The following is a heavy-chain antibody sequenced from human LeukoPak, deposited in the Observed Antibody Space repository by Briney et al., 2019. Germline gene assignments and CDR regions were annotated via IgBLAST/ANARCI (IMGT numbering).Heavy chain of an antibody. CDR3: ARRVIGGFNWFDP. CDR2: IYYSGST. D-gene: IGHD2-15*01. V-gene: IGHV4-39*01. J-gene: IGHJ5*02. Sequence: SETLSLTCTVSGGSISSSSYYWGWIRQPPGKGLEWIGSIYYSGSTYYNPSLKSRVTISVDTSKNQFPLKLSSVTAADTAVYYCARRVIGGFNWFDPWGQGTLVTVSS. CDR1: GGSISSSSYY.